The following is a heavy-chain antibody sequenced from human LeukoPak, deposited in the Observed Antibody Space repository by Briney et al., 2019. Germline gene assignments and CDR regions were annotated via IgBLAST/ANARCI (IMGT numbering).Heavy chain of an antibody. CDR3: ARGANYGDYGLDAFDV. Sequence: KPSETLSLTCTVSGGAMRSYYWSWIRQPPGEGLEWIGYINYSGSTTYNPSLRSRVTMSVDTSKNQFSLKLTSVTAADTAVYHCARGANYGDYGLDAFDVWGQGTMVTVSS. CDR1: GGAMRSYY. V-gene: IGHV4-59*01. D-gene: IGHD4-17*01. CDR2: INYSGST. J-gene: IGHJ3*01.